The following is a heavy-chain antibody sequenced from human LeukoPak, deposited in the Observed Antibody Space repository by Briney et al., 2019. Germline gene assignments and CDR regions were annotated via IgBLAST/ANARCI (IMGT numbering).Heavy chain of an antibody. D-gene: IGHD3-22*01. J-gene: IGHJ4*02. CDR2: IIANGETT. CDR1: GFPFSNYA. V-gene: IGHV3-23*01. CDR3: VKDFWPARDGGGYYSPFEY. Sequence: GSLRLPCASSGFPFSNYAMNWVRQVPGKGLEWVSGIIANGETTYYVDSVRGRFTISRDNSKNSVFLQMNSLRDADTAVYYCVKDFWPARDGGGYYSPFEYWGEGTLVTVSS.